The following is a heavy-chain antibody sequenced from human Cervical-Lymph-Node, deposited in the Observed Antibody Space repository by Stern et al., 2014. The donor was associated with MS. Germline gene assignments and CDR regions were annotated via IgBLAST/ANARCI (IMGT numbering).Heavy chain of an antibody. D-gene: IGHD1-26*01. J-gene: IGHJ4*02. CDR1: GFVFRRYA. V-gene: IGHV3-30*04. CDR3: AKEGSGSYLD. Sequence: MQLVESGGGVIQPGWSLRLSCEGSGFVFRRYALHWVRQAPGKGLEWVPLISYDVRDKYYTDSVKGRFTVSRDNSNKTVELEMNSLRLEDSAVYYCAKEGSGSYLDWGQGSLVTVSS. CDR2: ISYDVRDK.